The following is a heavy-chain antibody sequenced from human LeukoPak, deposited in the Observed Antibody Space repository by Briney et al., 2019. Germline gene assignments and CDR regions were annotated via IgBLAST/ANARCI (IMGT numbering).Heavy chain of an antibody. V-gene: IGHV3-74*01. D-gene: IGHD6-19*01. CDR1: GFTFSSYW. CDR2: INSDGSST. J-gene: IGHJ4*02. CDR3: ASFLYSSGDDVFDY. Sequence: PGGSLRLSCAASGFTFSSYWMHWVRQAPGKGLVWVSRINSDGSSTSYADSVKGRFTISRDNAKNTLYLQMNGLRAEDTAVYYCASFLYSSGDDVFDYWGQGTLVTVSS.